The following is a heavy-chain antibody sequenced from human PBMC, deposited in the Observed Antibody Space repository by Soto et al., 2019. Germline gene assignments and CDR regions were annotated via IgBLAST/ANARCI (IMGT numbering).Heavy chain of an antibody. Sequence: SETLSLTCTVSGGSISSYYWSWIRQPPGKGLEWIGYIYYSGSTNYNPSLKSRVTISVDTSKNQFSLKLSSVTAADTVVYYCARAGGIRPGFDYWGQGTLVTVSS. CDR3: ARAGGIRPGFDY. CDR2: IYYSGST. J-gene: IGHJ4*02. D-gene: IGHD3-10*01. CDR1: GGSISSYY. V-gene: IGHV4-59*01.